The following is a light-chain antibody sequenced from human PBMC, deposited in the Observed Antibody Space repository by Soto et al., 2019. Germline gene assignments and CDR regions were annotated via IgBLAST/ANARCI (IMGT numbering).Light chain of an antibody. J-gene: IGKJ1*01. CDR2: KAS. CDR1: QSLVHSDGNTY. CDR3: IQGITFT. Sequence: IVLTQSPLSLPVTLGQPASISCRSSQSLVHSDGNTYLNWFQQRPGQSPRRLIYKASNRDSGVPDRFSGSGSGTDFTLSISRVEAVDVGVYYCIQGITFTFGQGSKVDIK. V-gene: IGKV2-30*02.